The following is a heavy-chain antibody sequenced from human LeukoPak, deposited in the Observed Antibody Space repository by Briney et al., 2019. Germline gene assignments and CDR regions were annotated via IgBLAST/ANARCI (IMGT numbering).Heavy chain of an antibody. CDR1: GFTFSSYS. V-gene: IGHV3-66*01. D-gene: IGHD3-22*01. CDR3: ARDYYDSSGYYYPPGVY. Sequence: PGGSLRLSCAASGFTFSSYSMNWVRQAPGKGLEWVSVNYSGGSTYYADSVKGRFTISRDNSKNTLYLQMNSLRAEDTAVYYCARDYYDSSGYYYPPGVYWGQGTLVTVSS. J-gene: IGHJ4*02. CDR2: NYSGGST.